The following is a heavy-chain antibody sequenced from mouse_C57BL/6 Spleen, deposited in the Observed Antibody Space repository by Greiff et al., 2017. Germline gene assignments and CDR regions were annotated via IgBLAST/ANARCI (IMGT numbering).Heavy chain of an antibody. J-gene: IGHJ2*01. CDR3: ALYYYGSSGH. CDR2: IDPSDSYT. CDR1: GYTFTSYW. V-gene: IGHV1-50*01. Sequence: QVQLQQPGAELVKPGASVKLSCKASGYTFTSYWMQWVKQRPGQGLEWIGEIDPSDSYTNYNQKFKGKATLTVDTSSSTAYMQLSSLTSEDSAVYYCALYYYGSSGHWGQGTTLTVSS. D-gene: IGHD1-1*01.